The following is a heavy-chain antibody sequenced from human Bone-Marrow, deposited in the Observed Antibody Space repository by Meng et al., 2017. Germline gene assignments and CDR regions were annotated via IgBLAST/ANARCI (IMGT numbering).Heavy chain of an antibody. J-gene: IGHJ4*02. CDR2: LHDSGST. D-gene: IGHD6-13*01. V-gene: IGHV4-39*06. CDR1: GGSISASSFY. CDR3: AREWGTLATAADDY. Sequence: RLELQWSGPVRVRPSETRFFSCNVSGGSISASSFYWGWIRQAPGKGLEWIGTLHDSGSTYYNPSLKSRVTISADTSNSQFSLKLSSVTAADTAVYYCAREWGTLATAADDYWGQGTLVTVSS.